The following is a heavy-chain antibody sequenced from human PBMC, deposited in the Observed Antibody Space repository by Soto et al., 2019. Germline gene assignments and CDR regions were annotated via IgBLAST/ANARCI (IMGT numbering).Heavy chain of an antibody. Sequence: EVQLVESGGGLVQPGGSLKLSCATSGFTFSGSAMHWVRQASGKGLEWVGRIRSKANSYATAYAASVKGRFTIPRDDSNTPAYLQMNSLHTEDTSVYYCTCPPDFGDPSWGQGTLVTVSS. J-gene: IGHJ5*02. V-gene: IGHV3-73*01. D-gene: IGHD4-17*01. CDR1: GFTFSGSA. CDR2: IRSKANSYAT. CDR3: TCPPDFGDPS.